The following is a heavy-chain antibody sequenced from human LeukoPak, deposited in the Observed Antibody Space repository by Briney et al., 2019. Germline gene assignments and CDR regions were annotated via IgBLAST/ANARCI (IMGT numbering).Heavy chain of an antibody. V-gene: IGHV3-7*03. J-gene: IGHJ5*02. Sequence: GGSLRLSCAASGFIFSSYWMAWVRQAPGKGLEWVANIKEDGSEKNYVDSVKGRFTISRDNSKNTLYLQMNSLRAEDTAVYYCAKDYEPLVGVHRWGDWFDPWGQGTLVTVSS. CDR3: AKDYEPLVGVHRWGDWFDP. D-gene: IGHD1-26*01. CDR1: GFIFSSYW. CDR2: IKEDGSEK.